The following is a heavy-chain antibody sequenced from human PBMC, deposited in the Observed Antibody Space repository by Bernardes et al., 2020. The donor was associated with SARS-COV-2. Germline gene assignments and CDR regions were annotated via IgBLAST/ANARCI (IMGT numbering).Heavy chain of an antibody. CDR3: ARGSGDY. V-gene: IGHV3-13*04. CDR1: GFTFSNYD. Sequence: GSLRLSCAASGFTFSNYDMHWVRQATGRSLEWVSGISTAGDTYYPGSVKGRFTISRENAKNSLYLQMNSLTAGDTAVYYCARGSGDYWGQGTLVTVSS. D-gene: IGHD3-10*01. J-gene: IGHJ4*02. CDR2: ISTAGDT.